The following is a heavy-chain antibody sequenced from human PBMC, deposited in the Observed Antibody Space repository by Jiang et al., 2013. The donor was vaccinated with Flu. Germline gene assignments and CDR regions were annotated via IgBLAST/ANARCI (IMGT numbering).Heavy chain of an antibody. CDR1: GDSVSSNSAA. D-gene: IGHD1-1*01. CDR2: TYYRSTWYN. Sequence: QTLSLTCTISGDSVSSNSAAWNWFRQSPSRGLEWPGRTYYRSTWYNDYAASVKSRIAINPDTSKNQFSLHLNSVTPEDTAVYYCTRWNSDWGQGTLVTVSS. CDR3: TRWNSD. J-gene: IGHJ4*02. V-gene: IGHV6-1*01.